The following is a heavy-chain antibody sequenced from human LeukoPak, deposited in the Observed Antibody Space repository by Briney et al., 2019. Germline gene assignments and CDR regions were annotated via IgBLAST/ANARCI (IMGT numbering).Heavy chain of an antibody. CDR3: ARDRGITGTTEFDP. V-gene: IGHV4-59*01. CDR1: GDSISDYY. CDR2: MHSSGST. D-gene: IGHD1-7*01. J-gene: IGHJ5*02. Sequence: SETLSLTCSVSGDSISDYYWSWIRQPPGKGLEWIGYMHSSGSTNYNPSLKSRVTISVDTSKNQFSLKLSSVPAADTALYYCARDRGITGTTEFDPWGQGTLVIVSS.